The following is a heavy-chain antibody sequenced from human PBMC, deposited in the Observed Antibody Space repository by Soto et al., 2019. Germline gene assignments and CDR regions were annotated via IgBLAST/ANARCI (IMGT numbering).Heavy chain of an antibody. CDR1: GGSIRSSDW. V-gene: IGHV4-4*02. CDR2: IYHSGST. J-gene: IGHJ5*02. D-gene: IGHD2-2*01. CDR3: ARALEEYCISTSCYAVNWFDP. Sequence: PSETLSLTCAVSGGSIRSSDWWSWVRQPPGKGLEWIGEIYHSGSTNYNPSLKSRVTISVDKSKNQFSLKLSSVTAADTAVYYCARALEEYCISTSCYAVNWFDPWGQGTLVTVSS.